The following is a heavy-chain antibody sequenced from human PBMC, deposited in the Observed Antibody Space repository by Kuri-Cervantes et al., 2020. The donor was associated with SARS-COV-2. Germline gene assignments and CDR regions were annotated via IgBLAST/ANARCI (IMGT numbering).Heavy chain of an antibody. J-gene: IGHJ6*02. CDR2: IYTSGST. V-gene: IGHV4-4*07. CDR3: ARGDCSGGSCYGMDV. CDR1: GGSISSYY. D-gene: IGHD2-15*01. Sequence: SETLSLTCTVSGGSISSYYWSWIRQPAGKGLEWIGRIYTSGSTNYNPSLKSRVTMSVDTSKNQFSLKLSSVTAADTAVYYCARGDCSGGSCYGMDVWGQGTTVTVSS.